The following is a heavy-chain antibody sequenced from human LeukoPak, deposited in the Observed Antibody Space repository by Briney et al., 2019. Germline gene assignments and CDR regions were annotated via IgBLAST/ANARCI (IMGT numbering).Heavy chain of an antibody. CDR1: GFTFSSYA. CDR3: ARDGCVNRYYDILTGYFTYYYYGMDV. V-gene: IGHV3-30-3*01. Sequence: GGSLRLSCAASGFTFSSYAMHWVRQAPGKGLEWVAVISYDGSNKYYADSVKVRFTISRDNSKNTLYLQMNSLRAEDTAVYYCARDGCVNRYYDILTGYFTYYYYGMDVWGQGTTVTVSS. J-gene: IGHJ6*02. D-gene: IGHD3-9*01. CDR2: ISYDGSNK.